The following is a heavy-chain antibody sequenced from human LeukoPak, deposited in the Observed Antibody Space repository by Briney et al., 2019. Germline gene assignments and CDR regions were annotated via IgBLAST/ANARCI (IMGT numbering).Heavy chain of an antibody. D-gene: IGHD2-15*01. Sequence: GGSLRHSCAASGFTFSNYAMTWVRQAPGKGLEWVSGTSGGGDTTHYADSVKGRFAISRDNSKNMVYLQMDSLRAEDTAVYYCATQWSVGGPTWNYMDVWGKGTMVTVSS. CDR2: TSGGGDTT. J-gene: IGHJ6*03. V-gene: IGHV3-23*01. CDR3: ATQWSVGGPTWNYMDV. CDR1: GFTFSNYA.